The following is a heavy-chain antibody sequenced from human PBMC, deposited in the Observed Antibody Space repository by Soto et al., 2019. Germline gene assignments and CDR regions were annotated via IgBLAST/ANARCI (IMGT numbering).Heavy chain of an antibody. D-gene: IGHD6-13*01. J-gene: IGHJ6*02. CDR1: GGSISSYY. V-gene: IGHV4-59*01. Sequence: PSETLSLTCTVSGGSISSYYWSWIRQPPGKGLEWIGYIYYSGGTNYNPSLKSRVTISVDASKNQFSLKLSSVTAADTAVYYCARLPHSSSGGYYYGMDVWGQGTTVTVSS. CDR2: IYYSGGT. CDR3: ARLPHSSSGGYYYGMDV.